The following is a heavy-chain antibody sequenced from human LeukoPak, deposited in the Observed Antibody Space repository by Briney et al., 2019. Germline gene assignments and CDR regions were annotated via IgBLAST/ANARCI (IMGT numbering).Heavy chain of an antibody. V-gene: IGHV3-53*01. Sequence: GGSLRLSCAASGFTVSSNYMSWVRQAPGKGLEWVSVIYSGGSTYYADSVKGRFTISRDNSKNTLYLQMNSLRAEDTAVYYCARDLGYGSGWYNNWFDPWGQGTLVTVSS. CDR3: ARDLGYGSGWYNNWFDP. J-gene: IGHJ5*02. CDR2: IYSGGST. D-gene: IGHD3-10*01. CDR1: GFTVSSNY.